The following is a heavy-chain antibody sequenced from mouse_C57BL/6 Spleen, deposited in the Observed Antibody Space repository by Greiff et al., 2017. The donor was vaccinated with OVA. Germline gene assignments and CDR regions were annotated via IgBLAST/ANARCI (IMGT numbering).Heavy chain of an antibody. J-gene: IGHJ1*03. V-gene: IGHV1-72*01. CDR3: ARFPYDYDEGDWYFDV. Sequence: QVQLKQPGAELVKPGASVKLSCKASGYTFTSYWMHWVKQRPGRGLEWIGRIDPNSGGTKYNEKFKSKATLTVDKPSSTAYMQLSSLTSEDSAVYYCARFPYDYDEGDWYFDVWGTGTTVTVSS. D-gene: IGHD2-4*01. CDR2: IDPNSGGT. CDR1: GYTFTSYW.